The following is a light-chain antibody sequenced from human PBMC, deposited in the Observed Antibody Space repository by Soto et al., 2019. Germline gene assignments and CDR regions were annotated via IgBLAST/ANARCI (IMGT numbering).Light chain of an antibody. J-gene: IGKJ1*01. V-gene: IGKV1-5*01. CDR2: DVS. Sequence: DIQMTQSPCALSASVGGRCTITCRASQTISSWLAWYQQKPGKAPKLLIYDVSSLESGVPSRFSGSGSGTEFTLTISSLQPDDFATYYCQQYNTFWTFGQGTKVDIK. CDR3: QQYNTFWT. CDR1: QTISSW.